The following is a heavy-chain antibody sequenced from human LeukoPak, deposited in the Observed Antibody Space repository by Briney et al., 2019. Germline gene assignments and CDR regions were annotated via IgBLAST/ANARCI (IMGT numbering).Heavy chain of an antibody. CDR1: GFTFSSYW. CDR3: ARDQGHYYSSGSYYYFDY. D-gene: IGHD3-10*01. CDR2: IKRDGSEK. V-gene: IGHV3-7*01. Sequence: PGGSLRLSCAASGFTFSSYWMSWVRQAPGKGLEWVANIKRDGSEKYYVDSVKGRFTISRDNAKNSLYLQMNSLRAEDTAVYYCARDQGHYYSSGSYYYFDYWGQGTLVTVSS. J-gene: IGHJ4*02.